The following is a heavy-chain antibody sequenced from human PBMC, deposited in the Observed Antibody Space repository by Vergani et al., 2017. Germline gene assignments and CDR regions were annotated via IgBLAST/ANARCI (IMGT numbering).Heavy chain of an antibody. V-gene: IGHV1-69*01. CDR3: ATAEGEITVNCYYYYMDV. Sequence: QVQLVQSGAEVKKPGSSVKVSCKASGGTFSSSAISWVRQAPGQGLEWMGGIIPIFGTANYAQKFQGRVTITADESTSTAYMELSSLRSEDTAVYYCATAEGEITVNCYYYYMDVWGKGTTVTVSS. CDR2: IIPIFGTA. J-gene: IGHJ6*03. CDR1: GGTFSSSA. D-gene: IGHD3-16*01.